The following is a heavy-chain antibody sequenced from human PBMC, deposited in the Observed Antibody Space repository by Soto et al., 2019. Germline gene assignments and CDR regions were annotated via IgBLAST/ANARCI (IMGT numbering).Heavy chain of an antibody. V-gene: IGHV3-23*01. CDR1: GFTFNNYA. CDR3: AKGVRLSYFGSGSPNYFCGMDV. D-gene: IGHD3-10*01. CDR2: ISVRGEST. J-gene: IGHJ6*02. Sequence: GGSLRLSCAASGFTFNNYAMTWVRQGPGKGLEWVSSISVRGESTYYADSVRGRFTISRDNSDYTLYLQISSLRPEDTAIYYCAKGVRLSYFGSGSPNYFCGMDVWGRGTTVTVSS.